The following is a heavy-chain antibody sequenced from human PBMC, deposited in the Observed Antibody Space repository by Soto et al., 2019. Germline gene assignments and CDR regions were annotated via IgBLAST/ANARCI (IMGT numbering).Heavy chain of an antibody. D-gene: IGHD6-13*01. J-gene: IGHJ4*02. Sequence: LSLTCTVSGGSMRNYFWTWIRQPPGKGLEWIGYIHYSGTTSFFPSYNPSLRSRVTISEDTSKNQFSLKLLSVATADTAVYFCAAGEASSRNLAPYYLDFWGQGTLVTSPQ. V-gene: IGHV4-59*01. CDR2: IHYSGTT. CDR3: AAGEASSRNLAPYYLDF. CDR1: GGSMRNYF.